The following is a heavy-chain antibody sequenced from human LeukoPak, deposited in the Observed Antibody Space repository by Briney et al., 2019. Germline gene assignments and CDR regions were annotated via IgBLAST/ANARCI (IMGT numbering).Heavy chain of an antibody. CDR3: ARDGSGVWFDY. CDR1: NYTFTSYG. J-gene: IGHJ4*02. D-gene: IGHD3-10*01. Sequence: ASVKVSCKASNYTFTSYGISWVRRAPGQGLEWMAWINAYNGDTNYAQKFQGRVTLTTDTSTSTAYMELRSLRSDDTAVYYCARDGSGVWFDYWGQGTLVTVSS. V-gene: IGHV1-18*01. CDR2: INAYNGDT.